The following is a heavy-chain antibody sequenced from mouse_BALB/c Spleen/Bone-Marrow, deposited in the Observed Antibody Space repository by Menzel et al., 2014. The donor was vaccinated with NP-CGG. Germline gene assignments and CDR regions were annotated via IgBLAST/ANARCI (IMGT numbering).Heavy chain of an antibody. J-gene: IGHJ3*01. CDR2: INPSTGYT. D-gene: IGHD2-1*01. CDR3: AREGIYYGNTWFAY. CDR1: GYTFTTYW. V-gene: IGHV1-7*01. Sequence: VQLQHSGAELAKPGASVKMSCKTSGYTFTTYWIHWVKQRPGQGLEWIGYINPSTGYTEYNQKFKDKATLTADKSSSTAYMQLSSLTSEEFAVYYCAREGIYYGNTWFAYWGQGTLVTVSA.